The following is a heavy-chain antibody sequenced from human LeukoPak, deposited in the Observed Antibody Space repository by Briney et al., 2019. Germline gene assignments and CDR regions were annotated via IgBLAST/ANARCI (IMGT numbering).Heavy chain of an antibody. CDR2: ISSSSSYI. D-gene: IGHD1-20*01. V-gene: IGHV3-21*01. CDR1: GFTFSSYA. J-gene: IGHJ4*02. CDR3: ARGGFNWNDPIDF. Sequence: PGRSVRLSCAASGFTFSSYAMSWVRQSPGKGLEWVSSISSSSSYIYYADSVKGRLTNSRDNAQNSVYLQMNSLRAEDTAVYYCARGGFNWNDPIDFWGQGTLVTVRS.